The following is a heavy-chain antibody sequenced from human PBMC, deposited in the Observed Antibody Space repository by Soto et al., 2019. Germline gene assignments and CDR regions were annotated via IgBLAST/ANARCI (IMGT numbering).Heavy chain of an antibody. CDR3: AIAAAGTVDY. V-gene: IGHV4-31*03. D-gene: IGHD6-13*01. Sequence: SETLSLTCTVSGGSISSGGYYWSWIRQHPGKGLEWIGYIYYSGSTYYNPSLKSRVTISVDTSKNQFSLKLSSVTAADTAVYYCAIAAAGTVDYWGKGTLVTVSS. CDR2: IYYSGST. CDR1: GGSISSGGYY. J-gene: IGHJ4*02.